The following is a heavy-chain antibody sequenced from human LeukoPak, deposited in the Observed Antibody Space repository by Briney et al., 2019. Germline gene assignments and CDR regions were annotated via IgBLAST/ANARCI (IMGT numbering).Heavy chain of an antibody. CDR2: IYYSGST. Sequence: GSLRLSCAASGFTFSSYGMNWVRQAPGKGLEWIGSIYYSGSTYYNPSLKSRVTISVDTSKNQFSLKLSSVTAADTAVYYCASGPYDSSGYYKYYFDYWGQGTLVTVSS. CDR3: ASGPYDSSGYYKYYFDY. J-gene: IGHJ4*02. V-gene: IGHV4-39*01. CDR1: GFTFSSYGMN. D-gene: IGHD3-22*01.